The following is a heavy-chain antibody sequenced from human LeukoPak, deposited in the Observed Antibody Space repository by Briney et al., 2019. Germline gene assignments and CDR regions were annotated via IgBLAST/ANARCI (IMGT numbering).Heavy chain of an antibody. Sequence: SETLSLTCAVYGGSFSGYYWSWIRQPPGEGLEWIGEINHSGSTNYNPSLKSRVTISVDTSKNQFSLKLSSVTAADTAVYYCARRSGYVVVVPAAINWFDPWGQGTLVTVSS. D-gene: IGHD2-2*01. J-gene: IGHJ5*02. V-gene: IGHV4-34*01. CDR3: ARRSGYVVVVPAAINWFDP. CDR2: INHSGST. CDR1: GGSFSGYY.